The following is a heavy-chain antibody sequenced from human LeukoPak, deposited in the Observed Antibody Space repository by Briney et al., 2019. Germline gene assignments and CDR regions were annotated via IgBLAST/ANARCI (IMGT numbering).Heavy chain of an antibody. V-gene: IGHV1-69*13. CDR1: GGTFSSYA. CDR2: IVPIFGSA. CDR3: ARAKGLAVNYYMDV. Sequence: GASVKVSCKASGGTFSSYAISWVRQAPGQGLEWMGGIVPIFGSANYAQKFQGRVTITADESTTTAYMELTGLRSEDTAVYYCARAKGLAVNYYMDVWGKGTTVTVSS. J-gene: IGHJ6*03. D-gene: IGHD6-19*01.